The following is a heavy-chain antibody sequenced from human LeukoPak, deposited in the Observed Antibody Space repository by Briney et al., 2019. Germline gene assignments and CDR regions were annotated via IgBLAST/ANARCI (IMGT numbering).Heavy chain of an antibody. V-gene: IGHV3-21*01. CDR2: ISSSSSYI. J-gene: IGHJ4*02. Sequence: GSLRLSCAASGFTFSSYSMNWVRQAPGKGLEWVSSISSSSSYIYYGDSVKGRFTISRDNAKNSLYLQMNSLRAEDTAVYYCAGSYGSGSPFDYWGQGTLVTVSS. CDR1: GFTFSSYS. CDR3: AGSYGSGSPFDY. D-gene: IGHD3-10*01.